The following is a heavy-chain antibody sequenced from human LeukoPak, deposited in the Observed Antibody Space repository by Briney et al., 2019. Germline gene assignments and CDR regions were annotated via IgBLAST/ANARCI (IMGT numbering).Heavy chain of an antibody. CDR1: GGTFSSYA. V-gene: IGHV1-69*01. CDR2: IIPIFGTA. Sequence: GSSVKVSCTASGGTFSSYAISWVRQAPGQGLEWMGGIIPIFGTANYAQKFQGRVTITADESTSTAYMELSSLRSEDTAVYYCARKVYCSSTSCYFENWFDPWGQGTLVTVSS. CDR3: ARKVYCSSTSCYFENWFDP. J-gene: IGHJ5*02. D-gene: IGHD2-2*01.